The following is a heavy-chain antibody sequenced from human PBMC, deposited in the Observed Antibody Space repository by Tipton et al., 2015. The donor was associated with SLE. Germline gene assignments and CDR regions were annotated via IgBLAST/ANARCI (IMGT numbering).Heavy chain of an antibody. V-gene: IGHV4-34*01. CDR3: ARRLGSSWTYYFDY. Sequence: TLSLTCAVYGGSFSGYYWNWIRQPPGKGLEWIGEINHSGSTNYSPSLKSRATISVDTSKKQFSLKLSSVTAADTAVYYCARRLGSSWTYYFDYWGQGTLVTVSS. J-gene: IGHJ4*02. D-gene: IGHD6-13*01. CDR1: GGSFSGYY. CDR2: INHSGST.